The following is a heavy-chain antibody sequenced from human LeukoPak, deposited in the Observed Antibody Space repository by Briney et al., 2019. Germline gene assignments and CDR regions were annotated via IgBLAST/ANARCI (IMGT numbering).Heavy chain of an antibody. J-gene: IGHJ6*02. CDR1: GFTFSSYS. CDR2: ISSSSSTI. Sequence: PGGSLRLSCAASGFTFSSYSMNWVRQAPGKGLEWVSYISSSSSTIYYADSVKGRFTISRDNAKNSLYLQMNSPRAEDTAVYYCARDGGYCSGGSCYSHYYYGMDVWGQGTTVTVSS. D-gene: IGHD2-15*01. V-gene: IGHV3-48*01. CDR3: ARDGGYCSGGSCYSHYYYGMDV.